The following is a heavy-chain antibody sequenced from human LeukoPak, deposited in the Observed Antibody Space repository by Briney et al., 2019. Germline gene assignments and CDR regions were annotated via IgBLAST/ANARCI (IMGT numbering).Heavy chain of an antibody. CDR1: GFSLSTSGVG. J-gene: IGHJ4*02. CDR2: IYWDDDK. Sequence: SGPTLVKPTQTLTLTCTFSGFSLSTSGVGVGWIPQPPGKALEWLALIYWDDDKRYSPSLKSRLTITKDTSKNQVVLTMTNMDPVDTATYYCAHSCGGGNSAYFDYWGQGTLVTVSS. D-gene: IGHD4-23*01. CDR3: AHSCGGGNSAYFDY. V-gene: IGHV2-5*02.